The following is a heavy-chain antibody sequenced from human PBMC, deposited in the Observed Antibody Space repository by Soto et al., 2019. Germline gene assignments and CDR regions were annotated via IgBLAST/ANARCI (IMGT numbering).Heavy chain of an antibody. CDR1: GSTFNTFA. J-gene: IGHJ4*02. D-gene: IGHD3-9*01. Sequence: QVQLVESGGGVVQPGRSLGLSCEISGSTFNTFALHWGLWAPAKGLEWVAVMSYNGSSKYYADSVKGRFTVSRDNSKNTLYLEMDSLRSVDTAVYYCARDPRQFCRSHTCRSFDYWGQGALVTVSS. CDR3: ARDPRQFCRSHTCRSFDY. V-gene: IGHV3-30*03. CDR2: MSYNGSSK.